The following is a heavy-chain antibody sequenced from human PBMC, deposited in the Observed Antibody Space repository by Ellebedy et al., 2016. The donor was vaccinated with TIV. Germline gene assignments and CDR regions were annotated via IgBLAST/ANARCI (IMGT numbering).Heavy chain of an antibody. J-gene: IGHJ4*02. CDR1: GYTFTGYY. V-gene: IGHV1-69*04. D-gene: IGHD3-10*01. CDR2: IIPILGIA. CDR3: ARAVRGFKNFDY. Sequence: SVKVSCXASGYTFTGYYMHWVRQAPGQGLEWMGRIIPILGIANYAQKFQGRVTITADESTSTAYMELSSLRSEDTAVYYCARAVRGFKNFDYWGQGTLVTVSS.